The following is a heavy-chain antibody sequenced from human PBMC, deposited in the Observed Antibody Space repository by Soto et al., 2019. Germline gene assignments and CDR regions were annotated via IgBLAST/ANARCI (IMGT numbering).Heavy chain of an antibody. V-gene: IGHV3-66*01. D-gene: IGHD6-19*01. J-gene: IGHJ4*02. CDR2: IHSGGST. CDR3: ARLVAAVPGPYYFDY. CDR1: GITVSSNF. Sequence: EVQLVESGGGLVQPGGSLRLSCEASGITVSSNFMTWVRQAPGKGLEWVSVIHSGGSTYNAISVKGRLTISRDNSKNTVYRQINSPRLEDTAVYYCARLVAAVPGPYYFDYWGQGTLVTVSS.